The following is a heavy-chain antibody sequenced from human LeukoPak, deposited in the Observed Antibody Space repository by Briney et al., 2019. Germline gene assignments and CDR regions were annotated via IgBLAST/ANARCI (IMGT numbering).Heavy chain of an antibody. D-gene: IGHD3-10*01. J-gene: IGHJ3*02. Sequence: SETLSLTCAVYGGSFSDYYWTWIRQPPGKGLEWIGYIYYSGSTNYNPSLKSRVTVSVDTSNNQFSLKLSSVTAADTAVYYCARENTMVRGAFDAFDIWGQGTMVTVSS. V-gene: IGHV4-59*01. CDR1: GGSFSDYY. CDR2: IYYSGST. CDR3: ARENTMVRGAFDAFDI.